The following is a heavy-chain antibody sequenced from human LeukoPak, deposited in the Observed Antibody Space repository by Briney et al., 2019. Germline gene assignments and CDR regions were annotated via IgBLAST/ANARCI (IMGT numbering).Heavy chain of an antibody. D-gene: IGHD1-1*01. CDR3: ARRARYPDY. Sequence: GGSLRLSCAASGFTFSSYSMNWVRQAPGKGLEWVSYISSSSSTIYYADSVKDRFTISRDNDKNSLYLQMNSLRAEDTAVYYCARRARYPDYWGQGTLVTVSS. V-gene: IGHV3-48*01. J-gene: IGHJ4*02. CDR1: GFTFSSYS. CDR2: ISSSSSTI.